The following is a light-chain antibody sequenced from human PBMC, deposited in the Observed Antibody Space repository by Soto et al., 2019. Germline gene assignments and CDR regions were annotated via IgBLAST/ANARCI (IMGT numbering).Light chain of an antibody. Sequence: ETMMTQPPDTLSVSLGERATLSCRASQSVSSSFLAWYQQKPGQAPRLLIYGASNRATGIPDRFSGSGSGTDFTLTISSLEPEDFAVYYCQQRSNWPSALTFGGGTKVDIK. CDR3: QQRSNWPSALT. CDR2: GAS. J-gene: IGKJ4*01. V-gene: IGKV3D-20*02. CDR1: QSVSSSF.